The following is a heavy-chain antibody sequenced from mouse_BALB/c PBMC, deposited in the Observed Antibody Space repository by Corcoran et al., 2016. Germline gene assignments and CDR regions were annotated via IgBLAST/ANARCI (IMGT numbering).Heavy chain of an antibody. J-gene: IGHJ3*01. CDR1: GYTFTNYG. D-gene: IGHD2-10*01. CDR2: INTYTGEP. CDR3: ARSLQDAY. V-gene: IGHV9-3-1*01. Sequence: QIRLVQSGPELKKPGETVKISCKASGYTFTNYGMNWVKQAPGKGLKWMGWINTYTGEPTYADDFKGRFAFSLETSASTAYLQINNLKNEDTATYFCARSLQDAYWGQGTLVTVSA.